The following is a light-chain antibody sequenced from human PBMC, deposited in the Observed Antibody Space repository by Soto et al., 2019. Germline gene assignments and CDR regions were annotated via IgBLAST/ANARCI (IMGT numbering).Light chain of an antibody. CDR2: WAS. Sequence: DIVMTQSPDSLAVSLGERATVNCKSSQSILLSSNNMNYLAWYQHKPGQPPKLLISWASTRESGVPDRFSGSGSGTDFTLTISSLQAEDVAVYFCHQYFNPPPTFGQGTKVEIK. J-gene: IGKJ1*01. V-gene: IGKV4-1*01. CDR1: QSILLSSNNMNY. CDR3: HQYFNPPPT.